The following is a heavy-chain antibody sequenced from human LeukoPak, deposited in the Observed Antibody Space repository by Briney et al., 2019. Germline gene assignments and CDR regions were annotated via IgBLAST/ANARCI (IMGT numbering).Heavy chain of an antibody. V-gene: IGHV3-21*01. CDR2: ISSSSSYI. CDR3: ARERSPNFDWRNYYYMDV. J-gene: IGHJ6*03. Sequence: GGSLRLSCAASGFTLSSYSMNWVRQAPGKGLEWVSSISSSSSYIYYADSVKGRFTISRDNAKNSLYLQMNSLRAEDTAVYYCARERSPNFDWRNYYYMDVWGKGTTVTVSS. CDR1: GFTLSSYS. D-gene: IGHD3-9*01.